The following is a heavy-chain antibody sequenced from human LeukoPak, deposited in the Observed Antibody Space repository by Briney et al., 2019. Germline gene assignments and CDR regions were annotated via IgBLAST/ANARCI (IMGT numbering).Heavy chain of an antibody. J-gene: IGHJ6*03. CDR1: EFTFSNFA. CDR3: AKMMGQRLYDYCMDV. Sequence: GGSLRLSCAASEFTFSNFAMSWVRQAPGKGLEWVSAMSGSGDGTYYGDSVKGRFTISRDNSKNTLYLQMNSLRAEDTAVYYCAKMMGQRLYDYCMDVWGKGTTVTVSS. V-gene: IGHV3-23*01. CDR2: MSGSGDGT. D-gene: IGHD3-16*01.